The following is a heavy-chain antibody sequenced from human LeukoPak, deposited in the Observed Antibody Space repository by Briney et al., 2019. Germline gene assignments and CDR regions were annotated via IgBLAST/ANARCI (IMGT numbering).Heavy chain of an antibody. J-gene: IGHJ4*02. CDR2: ISYDGRNI. CDR1: GFTFNNYG. CDR3: AKGPLRGTAAAIDY. Sequence: GRSLRLSCAASGFTFNNYGMHWVRQAPGKGLEWVAVISYDGRNIHYPDSVKGRFTISRDISTDTLWLQMDSLRTEDTAVYYCAKGPLRGTAAAIDYWGQGTLVTVSS. V-gene: IGHV3-30*18. D-gene: IGHD2-2*01.